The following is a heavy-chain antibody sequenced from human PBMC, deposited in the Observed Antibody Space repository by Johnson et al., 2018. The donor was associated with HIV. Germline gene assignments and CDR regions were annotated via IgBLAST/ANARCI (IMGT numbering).Heavy chain of an antibody. CDR1: GFTFSSYD. Sequence: VQLVESGGGLVQPGGSLRLSCAASGFTFSSYDMHWVRQATGKGLEWVSAIGTAGDTYYPGSVKGRFTISRENAKNSLYLQMNSLRAEDTAVYYCASDYSDSGGYRLRAFDIWGQGTMVTVSS. CDR3: ASDYSDSGGYRLRAFDI. D-gene: IGHD3-22*01. CDR2: IGTAGDT. V-gene: IGHV3-13*01. J-gene: IGHJ3*02.